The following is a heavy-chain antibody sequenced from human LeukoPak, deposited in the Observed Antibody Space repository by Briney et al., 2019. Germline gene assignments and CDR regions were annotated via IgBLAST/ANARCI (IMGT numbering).Heavy chain of an antibody. J-gene: IGHJ4*02. V-gene: IGHV4-4*07. CDR1: GGSISRYY. D-gene: IGHD3-3*01. CDR2: IYTGVNT. Sequence: NSSETLSLTCTVAGGSISRYYWSWVRQSAGKGLEWIGRIYTGVNTNYSPSLKSRATLSIDTSKNQFSLMLTSVTAADTAVYYCARDSRYYDFWSGYVDYWGQGILVTVSS. CDR3: ARDSRYYDFWSGYVDY.